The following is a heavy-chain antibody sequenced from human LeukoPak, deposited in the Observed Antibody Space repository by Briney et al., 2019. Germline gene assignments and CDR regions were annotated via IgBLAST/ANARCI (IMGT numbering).Heavy chain of an antibody. D-gene: IGHD2/OR15-2a*01. Sequence: QTLSLTCALSGDILSSKSSAWHWIRQSPSRGLEWLERTYYRSKLYNRYVVSVKSRITIIAVTSNDQFSLQLNSVTPEDTAVYYCARNSSDLDYWGRGSLVTVSS. CDR3: ARNSSDLDY. CDR2: TYYRSKLYN. CDR1: GDILSSKSSA. V-gene: IGHV6-1*01. J-gene: IGHJ4*02.